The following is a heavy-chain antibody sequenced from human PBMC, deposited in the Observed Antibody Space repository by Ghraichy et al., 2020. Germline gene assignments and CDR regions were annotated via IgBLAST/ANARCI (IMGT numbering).Heavy chain of an antibody. CDR3: ARGGGVRGAIEGIDY. V-gene: IGHV4-4*07. J-gene: IGHJ4*02. Sequence: SETRSLTCTVSGGSISSYYWSWIRQPAGKGLEWIGRIYTSGSTNYNPSLKSRVTMSVDTSKNQFSLKLSSVTAADTAVYYCARGGGVRGAIEGIDYWGQGTLVTVSS. CDR2: IYTSGST. CDR1: GGSISSYY. D-gene: IGHD3-10*01.